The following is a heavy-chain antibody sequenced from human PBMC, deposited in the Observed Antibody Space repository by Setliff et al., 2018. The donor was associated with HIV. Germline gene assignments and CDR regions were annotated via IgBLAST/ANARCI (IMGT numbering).Heavy chain of an antibody. CDR1: GDSISSDFY. V-gene: IGHV4-38-2*02. CDR3: ARGQGCGGGCHYAFEM. CDR2: IYHSGNT. Sequence: SETLSLTCTVSGDSISSDFYWGWIRQPPGKGLEWIGSIYHSGNTYYTPSLQSRVTISVDMSKNQFSLNLNSVTAADTAVYYCARGQGCGGGCHYAFEMWGQGTMVTVSS. J-gene: IGHJ3*02. D-gene: IGHD2-21*02.